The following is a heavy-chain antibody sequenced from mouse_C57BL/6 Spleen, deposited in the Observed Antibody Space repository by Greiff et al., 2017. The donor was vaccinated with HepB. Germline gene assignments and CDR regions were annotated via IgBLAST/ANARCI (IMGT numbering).Heavy chain of an antibody. CDR3: ARDGYGGWFAY. V-gene: IGHV1-81*01. D-gene: IGHD1-1*01. CDR1: GYTFTSYG. Sequence: QVTLKESGAELARPGASVKLSCKASGYTFTSYGISWVKQRTGQGLEWIGEIYPRSGNTYYNEKFKGKATLTADKSSSTAYMELRSLTSEDSAVYFCARDGYGGWFAYWGQGTLVTVSA. CDR2: IYPRSGNT. J-gene: IGHJ3*01.